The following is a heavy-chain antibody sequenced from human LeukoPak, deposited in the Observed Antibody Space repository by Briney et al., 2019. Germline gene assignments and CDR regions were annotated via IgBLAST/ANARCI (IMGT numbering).Heavy chain of an antibody. CDR1: GFIFSHYA. Sequence: GGSLRLSCAASGFIFSHYAMSWVRQAPGKGLEWVSAISGSGGSTYYADSVKGRFTISRDNSKNTLYLQMNSLRAEDTAVYYCAKDGQWLVRGNNWFDPWGQGTRVTVSS. V-gene: IGHV3-23*01. D-gene: IGHD6-19*01. CDR3: AKDGQWLVRGNNWFDP. CDR2: ISGSGGST. J-gene: IGHJ5*02.